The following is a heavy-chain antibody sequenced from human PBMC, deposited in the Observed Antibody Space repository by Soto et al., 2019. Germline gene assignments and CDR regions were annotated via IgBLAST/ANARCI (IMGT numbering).Heavy chain of an antibody. D-gene: IGHD3-9*01. CDR1: GGTFSSYA. J-gene: IGHJ4*02. Sequence: QVQLVQSGAEVKKPGSSVKVACKASGGTFSSYAISWVRQAPGQGLEWMGGIIPIFGTANYAQKFQGRVTITADESTSTAYMELSRLRSDDTAVYYCAMEPTYYDILTGYYPNYYFDYWGQGTLVNVSS. CDR3: AMEPTYYDILTGYYPNYYFDY. CDR2: IIPIFGTA. V-gene: IGHV1-69*01.